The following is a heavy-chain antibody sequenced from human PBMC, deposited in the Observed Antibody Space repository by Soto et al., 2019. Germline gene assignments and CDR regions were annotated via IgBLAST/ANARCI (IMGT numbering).Heavy chain of an antibody. Sequence: EVQVVESGGGLVQPGGSLRLSCAVSGFTFSNYWMTWVRQAPGKGLEWVAYMNQDGSQIYYVDSLRGRFTISRDNAKNSLYLQMNSRRVDDTAVYYCARDRGPNTPDYWGQGTLVTVSS. D-gene: IGHD2-2*02. CDR3: ARDRGPNTPDY. J-gene: IGHJ4*02. CDR1: GFTFSNYW. CDR2: MNQDGSQI. V-gene: IGHV3-7*01.